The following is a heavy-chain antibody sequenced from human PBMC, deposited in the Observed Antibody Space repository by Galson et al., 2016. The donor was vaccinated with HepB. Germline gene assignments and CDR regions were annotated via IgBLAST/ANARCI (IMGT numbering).Heavy chain of an antibody. D-gene: IGHD1-14*01. V-gene: IGHV3-21*06. Sequence: SLRLSCAASGSTFSSYSVNWVRQAPGKGLEWVSSISSSSTYIYYADSVKGRFTISRDDAKNSLYLQMNSPRAEDAALYYCARTPGTYWFFDLWGRGTLVTVSS. J-gene: IGHJ2*01. CDR2: ISSSSTYI. CDR3: ARTPGTYWFFDL. CDR1: GSTFSSYS.